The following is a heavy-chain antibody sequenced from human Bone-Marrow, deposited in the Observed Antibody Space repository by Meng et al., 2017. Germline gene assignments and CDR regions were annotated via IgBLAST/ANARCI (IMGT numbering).Heavy chain of an antibody. CDR3: ASLYGVVGASWFDP. J-gene: IGHJ5*02. CDR2: IYYSGST. D-gene: IGHD1-26*01. CDR1: GGSISSGGYY. V-gene: IGHV4-31*03. Sequence: QVQLQVSGPGLVKPSQTLSLTCTVSGGSISSGGYYWNWIRQHPGKGLEWIGYIYYSGSTYYNPSLKSRITISADTSKNHFSLKLSSVTAADTAVYYCASLYGVVGASWFDPWGQGTLVTVSS.